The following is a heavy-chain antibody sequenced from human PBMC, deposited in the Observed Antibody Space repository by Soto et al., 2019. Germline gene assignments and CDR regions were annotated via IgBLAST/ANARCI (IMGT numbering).Heavy chain of an antibody. V-gene: IGHV3-53*01. D-gene: IGHD6-6*01. CDR2: IYSGGST. Sequence: GGSLRLSCAASGLTVSSNYMSWVRQAPGKGVEWGSVIYSGGSTYYADSVKGRFTISRDNSKNTLYLQMNSLRAEDTAVYYCARDRAARPSWFDPWGQGTLVTVSS. CDR1: GLTVSSNY. J-gene: IGHJ5*02. CDR3: ARDRAARPSWFDP.